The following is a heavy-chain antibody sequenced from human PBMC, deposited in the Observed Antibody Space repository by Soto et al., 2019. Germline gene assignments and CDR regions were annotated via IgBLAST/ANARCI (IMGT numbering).Heavy chain of an antibody. V-gene: IGHV1-69*12. CDR3: ARDRGPSSGYYPYWFDP. CDR2: IIPIFGTA. J-gene: IGHJ5*02. Sequence: QVQLVQSGAEVKKPGSSVNVSCKASGGTFSSYAITWVRQAPGQGLEWMGGIIPIFGTANYAQKFQGRVTITADESTSTAYMELRRLRSEDTAVYYCARDRGPSSGYYPYWFDPWGQGTLVTVSS. CDR1: GGTFSSYA. D-gene: IGHD3-22*01.